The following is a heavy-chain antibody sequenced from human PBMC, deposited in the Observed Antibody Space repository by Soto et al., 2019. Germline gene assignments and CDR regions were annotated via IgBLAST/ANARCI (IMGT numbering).Heavy chain of an antibody. CDR1: GFTFSSYG. D-gene: IGHD1-26*01. Sequence: PGGSLRLSCAASGFTFSSYGMHWVRQAPGKGLEWVAVIWYDGSNKYYADSVKGRFTISRDNSKNTLYLQMNSLRAEDTAVYYCARERSGSSTHPTFQHWGQGTLVTVSS. J-gene: IGHJ1*01. CDR3: ARERSGSSTHPTFQH. CDR2: IWYDGSNK. V-gene: IGHV3-33*01.